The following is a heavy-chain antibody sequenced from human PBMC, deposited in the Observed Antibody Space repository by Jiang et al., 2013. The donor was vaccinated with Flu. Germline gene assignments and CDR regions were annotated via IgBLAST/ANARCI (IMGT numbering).Heavy chain of an antibody. CDR3: ARQGYSSGWYADAFDI. CDR1: KPSSPHTG. J-gene: IGHJ3*02. V-gene: IGHV5-51*01. Sequence: GAEVKKPGDSLTISCKSFWKPSSPHTGSPGCARSPGKAWSGWGSSIQVTLMPDTSPSFQGHVTISADKSISTAYLQWSSLKASDTAMYYCARQGYSSGWYADAFDIWGQGTMVTVSS. D-gene: IGHD6-19*01. CDR2: SIQVTLMP.